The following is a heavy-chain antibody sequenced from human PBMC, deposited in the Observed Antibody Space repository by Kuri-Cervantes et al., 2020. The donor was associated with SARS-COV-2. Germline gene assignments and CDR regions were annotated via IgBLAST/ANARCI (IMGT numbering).Heavy chain of an antibody. Sequence: ASVKVSCKASGYTFTDYYMHWVRQAPGQGLEWMGWMNPNSGGTNSAQKFQGWVIMTRDTFITTAYMELSRLRSDDTAVYYCARGPSWNYIWGTYRGGWDTFDIWGQGTMVTVSS. CDR3: ARGPSWNYIWGTYRGGWDTFDI. V-gene: IGHV1-2*04. CDR1: GYTFTDYY. J-gene: IGHJ3*02. CDR2: MNPNSGGT. D-gene: IGHD3-16*02.